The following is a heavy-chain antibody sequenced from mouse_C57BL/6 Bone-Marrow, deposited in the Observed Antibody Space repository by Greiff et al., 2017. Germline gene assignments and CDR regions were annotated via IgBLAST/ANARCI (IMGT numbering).Heavy chain of an antibody. J-gene: IGHJ2*01. CDR2: ISPRDGST. D-gene: IGHD2-4*01. V-gene: IGHV1-85*01. CDR3: ASPYDYDFDY. CDR1: GYTFTSYD. Sequence: VQLQQSGPELVKPGASVKLSCKASGYTFTSYDINWVKQRPGQGLEWIGWISPRDGSTKYNEKFKGKAKLTVDPSSSTAFMELHSHTSEGSAVYFCASPYDYDFDYWGQGTTLTVSS.